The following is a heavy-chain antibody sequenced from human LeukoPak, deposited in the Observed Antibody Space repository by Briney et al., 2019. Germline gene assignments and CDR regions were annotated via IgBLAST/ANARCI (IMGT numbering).Heavy chain of an antibody. D-gene: IGHD3-10*01. V-gene: IGHV3-23*01. CDR2: ISRSGGST. CDR3: ANYRSRFGESNPQYFDY. J-gene: IGHJ4*02. Sequence: SGGSLRLSCAASGFTFSDYYMSWIRQAPGKGLEWVSAISRSGGSTYYADSVKGRFTISRDNSKNTLYLQMNSLRAEDTAVYYCANYRSRFGESNPQYFDYWGQGTLVTVSS. CDR1: GFTFSDYY.